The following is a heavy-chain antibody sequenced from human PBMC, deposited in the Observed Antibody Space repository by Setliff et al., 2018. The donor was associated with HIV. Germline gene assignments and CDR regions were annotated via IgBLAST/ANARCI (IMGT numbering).Heavy chain of an antibody. CDR2: ISHDGSIE. D-gene: IGHD4-4*01. J-gene: IGHJ3*01. V-gene: IGHV3-30*04. Sequence: PVGSLRLSCAASGFTFRSYAMHWVRQAPGKGLEWVADISHDGSIEDYADSVRGRFTISRDNSKNTVFVQMNSLRADDTATYYCVRDLTTIVTRKVFDFWGQGTMVTVSS. CDR3: VRDLTTIVTRKVFDF. CDR1: GFTFRSYA.